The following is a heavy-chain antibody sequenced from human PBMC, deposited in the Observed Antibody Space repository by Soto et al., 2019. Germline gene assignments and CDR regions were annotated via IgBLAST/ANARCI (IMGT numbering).Heavy chain of an antibody. CDR1: GGNIGSSNW. V-gene: IGHV4-4*02. D-gene: IGHD6-19*01. J-gene: IGHJ4*02. Sequence: SETHSLTSTVSGGNIGSSNWWSWVRQPPGKGLEWIGEIYHSGSTNYNPSLKSRVTISVDKSKNQFSLKLSSVTAADTAVYYCARVRYSSGWGGYYFDYWGQGTLVTVSS. CDR3: ARVRYSSGWGGYYFDY. CDR2: IYHSGST.